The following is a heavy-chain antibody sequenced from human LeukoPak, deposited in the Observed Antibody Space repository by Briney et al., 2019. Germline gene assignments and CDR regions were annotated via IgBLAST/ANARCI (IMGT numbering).Heavy chain of an antibody. CDR1: GFTFSTSE. D-gene: IGHD1-20*01. Sequence: GGSLRLSCAASGFTFSTSEMTWVRQAPGKGLEWIAYVASGGSPIYYADSVRGRFIISRDNAKNSLFLQMTSLRAEDTALYYCVREDNFDALDIWGQGTMVTVSS. J-gene: IGHJ3*02. V-gene: IGHV3-48*03. CDR2: VASGGSPI. CDR3: VREDNFDALDI.